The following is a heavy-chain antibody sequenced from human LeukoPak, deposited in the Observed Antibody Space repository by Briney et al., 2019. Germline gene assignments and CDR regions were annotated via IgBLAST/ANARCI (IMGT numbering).Heavy chain of an antibody. Sequence: GGSLRLSCAASGFTFSSYTISWARQAPGKGLEWISSITRGDSKYYAESVKGRFTISRDNSKNTLYLQMNSLRAEDTAVYYCALYNTYNWFDPWGQGTLVTVSS. CDR2: ITRGDSK. J-gene: IGHJ5*02. CDR1: GFTFSSYT. V-gene: IGHV3-23*01. D-gene: IGHD5-24*01. CDR3: ALYNTYNWFDP.